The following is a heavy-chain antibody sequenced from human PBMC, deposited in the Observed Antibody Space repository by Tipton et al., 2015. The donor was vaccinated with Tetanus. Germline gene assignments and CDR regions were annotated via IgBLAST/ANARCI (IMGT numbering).Heavy chain of an antibody. CDR2: ISVYNGNT. CDR3: ARVPTNPLAVDRPTDY. CDR1: GYTFNTFG. V-gene: IGHV1-18*01. D-gene: IGHD6-19*01. Sequence: QSGPEVKQPGASVKVSCKASGYTFNTFGISWVRQAPGQGLEWIGWISVYNGNTNYGQNVQGRVTMTTDTPASTAYMELRSLRSDDTAVYYCARVPTNPLAVDRPTDYWGQGTLVTVSS. J-gene: IGHJ4*02.